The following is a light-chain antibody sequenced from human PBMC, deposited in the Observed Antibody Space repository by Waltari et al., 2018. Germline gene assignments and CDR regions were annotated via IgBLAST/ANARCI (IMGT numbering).Light chain of an antibody. Sequence: QSALTQPRSVSGSPGQSVTIPCTGTSRDVGTYKFVSWHQQHPGQAPQLIIFDVSKRPSGVPDRFSGSKSGDTASLTISGLQAEDEADYYCCSYTVSNTLLFGGGTKLTVL. CDR1: SRDVGTYKF. CDR3: CSYTVSNTLL. V-gene: IGLV2-11*01. CDR2: DVS. J-gene: IGLJ3*02.